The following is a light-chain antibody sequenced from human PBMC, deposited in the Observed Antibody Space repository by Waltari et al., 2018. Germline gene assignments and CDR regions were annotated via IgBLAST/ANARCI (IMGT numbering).Light chain of an antibody. J-gene: IGKJ1*01. CDR3: QHYLRLPAT. CDR1: QSVTRT. V-gene: IGKV3-20*01. Sequence: IVLTQSPGTMSLSPGYRATISCRASQSVTRTLAWYQQKPGQAPRLLIYGASNRATGIPDRFSGSGSGTDFSLTISRLEPEDFAVYYCQHYLRLPATFGQGTKVEIK. CDR2: GAS.